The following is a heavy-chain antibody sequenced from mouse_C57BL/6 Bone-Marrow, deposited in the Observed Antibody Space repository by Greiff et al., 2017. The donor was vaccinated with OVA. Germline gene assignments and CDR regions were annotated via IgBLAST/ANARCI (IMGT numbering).Heavy chain of an antibody. CDR3: ARHEDGYYASYFDY. D-gene: IGHD2-3*01. CDR2: IYPGDGDT. CDR1: GYAFSSSW. J-gene: IGHJ2*01. Sequence: QVQLKESGPELVKPGASVKISCKASGYAFSSSWMNWVKQRPGKGLEWIGRIYPGDGDTNYNGKFNGKATLTADKSSSTAYMQLSSLTSEDSAVYFCARHEDGYYASYFDYWGQGTTLTVSS. V-gene: IGHV1-82*01.